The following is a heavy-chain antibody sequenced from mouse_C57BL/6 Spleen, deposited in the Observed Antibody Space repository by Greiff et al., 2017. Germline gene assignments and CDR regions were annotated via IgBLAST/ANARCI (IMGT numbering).Heavy chain of an antibody. D-gene: IGHD3-3*01. V-gene: IGHV1-22*01. Sequence: EVKLMESGPELVKPGASVKMSCKASGYTFTDYNMHWVKQSHGKSLEWIGYINPNNGGTSYNQKFKGKATLTVNKSSSTAYMERRSLTSEDSAVYYCARGGLGRFAYWGQGTLVTVSA. CDR2: INPNNGGT. J-gene: IGHJ3*01. CDR1: GYTFTDYN. CDR3: ARGGLGRFAY.